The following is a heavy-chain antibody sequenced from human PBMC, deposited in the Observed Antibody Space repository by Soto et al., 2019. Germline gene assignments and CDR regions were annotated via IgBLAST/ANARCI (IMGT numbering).Heavy chain of an antibody. V-gene: IGHV4-59*08. J-gene: IGHJ6*03. Sequence: SETLSLTCTVSGDSISSNYWSWVRQPPGRGLEWIGYIYYSGSTNYNPSLKSRVTISVDMSQNQFSLKLSSVTAADTAVYYCARLRVTMVRGVITMTYYYMDVWDKGTTVTVSS. CDR2: IYYSGST. CDR3: ARLRVTMVRGVITMTYYYMDV. CDR1: GDSISSNY. D-gene: IGHD3-10*01.